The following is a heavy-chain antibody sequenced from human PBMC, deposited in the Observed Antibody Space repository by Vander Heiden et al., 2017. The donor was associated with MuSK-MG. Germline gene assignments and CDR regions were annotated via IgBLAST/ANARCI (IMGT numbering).Heavy chain of an antibody. CDR1: GFTFTNYG. D-gene: IGHD2-15*01. J-gene: IGHJ6*02. Sequence: QVQLVESGGGVVQPGTSLRLSCAASGFTFTNYGMHWVRQAPGKGLGWVAVIWYDGSNQYYADSVKGRFTISRDISKNTLYLRMNSLRVEDTAVYYCAKDRGGYYFYGMDVWGQGTTVTVSS. V-gene: IGHV3-33*06. CDR3: AKDRGGYYFYGMDV. CDR2: IWYDGSNQ.